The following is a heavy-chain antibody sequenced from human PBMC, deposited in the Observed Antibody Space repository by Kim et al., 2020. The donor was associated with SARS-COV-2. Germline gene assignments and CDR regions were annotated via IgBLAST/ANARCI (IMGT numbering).Heavy chain of an antibody. D-gene: IGHD3-10*01. Sequence: SETLSLTCSVSGGSISSTHCWGWIRQPPGMGLEWIGNFCYDGRTYFNPSLKSRVTISLDTSKNQFSLKLSSVTAADSAVYYCAREANYGREQDWGQGTLV. CDR3: AREANYGREQD. CDR2: FCYDGRT. J-gene: IGHJ4*02. CDR1: GGSISSTHC. V-gene: IGHV4-39*01.